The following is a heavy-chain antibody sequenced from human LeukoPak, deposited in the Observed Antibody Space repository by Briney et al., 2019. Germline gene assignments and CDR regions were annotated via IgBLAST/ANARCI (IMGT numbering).Heavy chain of an antibody. Sequence: ASVKVSCKASGYTFTNYYIHWVRQAPGQGLEWVGLINPNGGSTGYAQRFQGRVTVTTDTSTSTVYMELNSLGSEDTAVYYCARVGVEQYLVLSYSMDVWGKGTTVTVS. CDR3: ARVGVEQYLVLSYSMDV. D-gene: IGHD6-13*01. CDR1: GYTFTNYY. CDR2: INPNGGST. V-gene: IGHV1-46*01. J-gene: IGHJ6*03.